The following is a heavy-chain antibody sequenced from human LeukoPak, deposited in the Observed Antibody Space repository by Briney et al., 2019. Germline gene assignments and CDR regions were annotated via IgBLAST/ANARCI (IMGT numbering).Heavy chain of an antibody. V-gene: IGHV1-2*06. CDR3: ARSTGYSSGWYGY. J-gene: IGHJ4*02. D-gene: IGHD6-19*01. Sequence: GASVKVSCEASGDTFTGYYMHWVRQAPAQGLEWMGRINPNSGGTNDAQKFQGRVTMTRDTSISTAYMEVSRLRCDDTAVYYCARSTGYSSGWYGYWGQGTLVTVSS. CDR2: INPNSGGT. CDR1: GDTFTGYY.